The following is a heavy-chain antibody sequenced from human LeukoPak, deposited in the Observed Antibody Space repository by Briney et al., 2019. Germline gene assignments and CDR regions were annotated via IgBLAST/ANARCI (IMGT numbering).Heavy chain of an antibody. CDR2: IYYSGST. J-gene: IGHJ4*02. V-gene: IGHV4-59*12. D-gene: IGHD3-22*01. CDR1: GGSISSYY. Sequence: SETLSLTCTVSGGSISSYYWSWIRQPPGKGLEWIGYIYYSGSTNYNPSLKSLVTISVDKSKNQFSLKLSSVTAADTAVYYCARVSYYYDSSGYYDPFDYWGQGTLVTVSS. CDR3: ARVSYYYDSSGYYDPFDY.